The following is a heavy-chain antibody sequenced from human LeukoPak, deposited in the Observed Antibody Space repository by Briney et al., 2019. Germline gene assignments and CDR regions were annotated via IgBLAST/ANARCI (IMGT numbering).Heavy chain of an antibody. CDR2: IYYSGST. D-gene: IGHD2-2*02. J-gene: IGHJ4*02. Sequence: PSQTLSLTCTVSGGSISSGDYYWSWIRQPPGKGLEWIGYIYYSGSTYYNPSLKSRVTISVDTSKNQFSLKLSSVTAADTAVYYCARGSSAIQLYHFDYWGQGTLVTVSS. V-gene: IGHV4-30-4*01. CDR1: GGSISSGDYY. CDR3: ARGSSAIQLYHFDY.